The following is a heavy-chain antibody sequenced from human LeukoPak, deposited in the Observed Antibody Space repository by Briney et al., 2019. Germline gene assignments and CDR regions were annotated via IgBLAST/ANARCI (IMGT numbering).Heavy chain of an antibody. Sequence: SETLSLTCTVSGGSISSSSYYWGWIRQPPGKGLEWIGSIYYSGSTYYNPSLKSRVTISVDTPKNQFSLKLSSVTAADTAVYYCARQKRESILTGYYLYYFDYWGQGTLVTVSS. D-gene: IGHD3-9*01. CDR3: ARQKRESILTGYYLYYFDY. V-gene: IGHV4-39*01. CDR2: IYYSGST. CDR1: GGSISSSSYY. J-gene: IGHJ4*02.